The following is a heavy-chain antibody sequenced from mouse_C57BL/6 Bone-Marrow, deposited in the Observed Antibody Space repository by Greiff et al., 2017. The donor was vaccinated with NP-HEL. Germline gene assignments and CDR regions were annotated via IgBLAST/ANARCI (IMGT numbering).Heavy chain of an antibody. CDR1: GYTFTSYG. CDR2: IYPRSGNT. Sequence: VKLQESGAELARPGASVKLSCKASGYTFTSYGISWVKQRTGQGLEWIGEIYPRSGNTYYNEKFKGKATLTADKSSSTAYMGLRSLTSEDSAVYFCAREGAYYSNPYAMDYWGQGTSVTVSS. V-gene: IGHV1-81*01. CDR3: AREGAYYSNPYAMDY. D-gene: IGHD2-5*01. J-gene: IGHJ4*01.